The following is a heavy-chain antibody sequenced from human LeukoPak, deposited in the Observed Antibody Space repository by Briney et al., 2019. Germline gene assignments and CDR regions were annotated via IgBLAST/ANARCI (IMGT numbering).Heavy chain of an antibody. CDR1: GFTFSSYS. Sequence: GGSLRLSCAASGFTFSSYSMNWVRQAPGKGLEWVSSISSSSSYIYYADSVKGRFTISRDNAKNSLYLQMNSLRAEDTAVYYCARAATAKTYYYYYMDVWGKGTTVTVSS. J-gene: IGHJ6*03. CDR3: ARAATAKTYYYYYMDV. V-gene: IGHV3-21*01. D-gene: IGHD2-21*02. CDR2: ISSSSSYI.